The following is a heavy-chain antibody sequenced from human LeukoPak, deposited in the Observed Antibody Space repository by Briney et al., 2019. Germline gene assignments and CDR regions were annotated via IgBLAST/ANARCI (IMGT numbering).Heavy chain of an antibody. J-gene: IGHJ4*02. V-gene: IGHV3-7*01. D-gene: IGHD2-2*01. CDR2: IKPDGSEI. CDR3: ALSTVAAAGDD. CDR1: GFIFSSYW. Sequence: GGSLRLSCAASGFIFSSYWMTWVRQAPGKGLEWVANIKPDGSEIYSVDSVKGRFTISRDNAKSSLYLQMNSLRAEDTAVYYCALSTVAAAGDDWGQGTLVTVSS.